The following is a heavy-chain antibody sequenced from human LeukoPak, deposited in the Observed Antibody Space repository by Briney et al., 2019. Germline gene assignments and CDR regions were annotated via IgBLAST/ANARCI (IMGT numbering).Heavy chain of an antibody. CDR1: GYTFTSYD. D-gene: IGHD4-17*01. J-gene: IGHJ6*03. CDR3: ARVSYGDYGYYYYMDV. V-gene: IGHV1-8*01. CDR2: MNPNSGNT. Sequence: ASVKVSCKASGYTFTSYDINWVRQAAGQGREWMGWMNPNSGNTGYAQKFQGRVTMTRNTSISTAYMELSSLRSEDTAVYYCARVSYGDYGYYYYMDVWGKGTTVTISS.